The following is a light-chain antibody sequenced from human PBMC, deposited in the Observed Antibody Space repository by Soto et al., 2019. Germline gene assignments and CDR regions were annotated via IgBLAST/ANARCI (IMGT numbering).Light chain of an antibody. CDR3: FFFYSGTYV. CDR2: DTT. CDR1: TGTVTNDHY. J-gene: IGLJ1*01. Sequence: QAVVTQEPSLPVSPGGTVTLTCCSSTGTVTNDHYPHWFQQKPGQAPRTLIYDTTNKQSWTPARFSGSLLGGKAALTISGAQPEDEAEYYGFFFYSGTYVFGSGTKVTVL. V-gene: IGLV7-46*01.